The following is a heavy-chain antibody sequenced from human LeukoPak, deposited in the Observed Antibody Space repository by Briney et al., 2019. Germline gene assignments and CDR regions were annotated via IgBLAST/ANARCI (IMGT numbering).Heavy chain of an antibody. Sequence: PSVKVSCKASGVTFSSYAISWVRQAPGQGLEWMGGIIPIFGTANYAQKFQGRVTITTDESTSTAYMELSSLRSEDTAVYYCASLSSVGDFDYWGQGTLVTVSS. CDR2: IIPIFGTA. D-gene: IGHD3-16*01. CDR3: ASLSSVGDFDY. V-gene: IGHV1-69*05. J-gene: IGHJ4*02. CDR1: GVTFSSYA.